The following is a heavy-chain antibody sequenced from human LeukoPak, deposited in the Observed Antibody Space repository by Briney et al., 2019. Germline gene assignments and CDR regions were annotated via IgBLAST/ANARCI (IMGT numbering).Heavy chain of an antibody. CDR1: GYTFTSYW. D-gene: IGHD3-9*01. CDR2: IYPGDSDT. J-gene: IGHJ4*02. V-gene: IGHV5-51*01. Sequence: GESLKISCKASGYTFTSYWIGWVRQMPGKGLEWMGIIYPGDSDTRYSPSFQGQVTISADKSISTAYLQWSSLKASDTAMYYCARHSDFDWFGYWGQGTLVTVSS. CDR3: ARHSDFDWFGY.